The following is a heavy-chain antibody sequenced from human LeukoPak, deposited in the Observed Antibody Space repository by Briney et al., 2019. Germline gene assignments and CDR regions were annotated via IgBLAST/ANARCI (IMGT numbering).Heavy chain of an antibody. CDR3: ARAIGVRMAAVRTDYFDY. D-gene: IGHD6-13*01. V-gene: IGHV4-59*11. CDR1: GGSISSHY. CDR2: IYYSGST. J-gene: IGHJ4*02. Sequence: PSETLSLTCTVSGGSISSHYWSWIRQPPGKGLEWIGYIYYSGSTDYNPSLKSRVTISVDTSKNQFSLKLSSVTAADTAVYYCARAIGVRMAAVRTDYFDYWGQGTLVTVSS.